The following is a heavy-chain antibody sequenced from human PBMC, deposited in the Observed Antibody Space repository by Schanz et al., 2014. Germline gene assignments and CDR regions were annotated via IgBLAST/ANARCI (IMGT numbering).Heavy chain of an antibody. V-gene: IGHV3-23*04. D-gene: IGHD2-15*01. CDR2: ISASGGST. CDR1: GFTFSSYA. CDR3: AKARRKSNCSGGRCFHYSYYGMDV. Sequence: EVQLVESGGGFVQPGGSLGLSCGGSGFTFSSYAMSWVRQAPGKGLEWVSTISASGGSTYYADSVKGRFTISRDNSKNILYLQMNSLRAEDTAVYYCAKARRKSNCSGGRCFHYSYYGMDVWGQGTTVTVSS. J-gene: IGHJ6*02.